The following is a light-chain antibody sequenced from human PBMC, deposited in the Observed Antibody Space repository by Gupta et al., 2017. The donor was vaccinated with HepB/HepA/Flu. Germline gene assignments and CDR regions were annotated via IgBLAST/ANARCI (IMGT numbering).Light chain of an antibody. CDR3: LLSHRYTRLWV. Sequence: QSVVTQEPSLTGSPGGTVTLTCVSSTGAVATNRYPYWFQQKPGQAPRALIYDTSITYSWTPARFSGSLLGGKAALTLASAQSEEEADYYCLLSHRYTRLWVFGGGTKLTVL. J-gene: IGLJ3*02. CDR1: TGAVATNRY. V-gene: IGLV7-46*01. CDR2: DTS.